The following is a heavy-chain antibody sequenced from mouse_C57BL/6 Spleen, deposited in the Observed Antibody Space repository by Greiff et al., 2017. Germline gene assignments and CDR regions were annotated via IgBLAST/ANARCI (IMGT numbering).Heavy chain of an antibody. CDR1: GYTFTSYW. D-gene: IGHD2-3*01. J-gene: IGHJ2*01. CDR2: IYPGSGST. V-gene: IGHV1-55*01. Sequence: QVQLQQPGAELVKPGASVKMSCTASGYTFTSYWITWVKQSPGQGLEWIGDIYPGSGSTNYNEKFKSKATLTVDTSTSTAYMQLSSLTSEDSAVYYCARKDYDGYYGYFDYWGQGTTLTVSS. CDR3: ARKDYDGYYGYFDY.